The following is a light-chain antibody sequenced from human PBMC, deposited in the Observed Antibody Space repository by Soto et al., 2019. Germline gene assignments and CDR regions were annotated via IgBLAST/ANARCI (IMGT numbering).Light chain of an antibody. CDR2: DAS. J-gene: IGKJ1*01. CDR1: QSISSW. CDR3: QQYNSYPWT. V-gene: IGKV1-5*01. Sequence: DIQMTQSPSTLSASVGDRVTITCRASQSISSWLAWYQQKPGKAPKLRIYDASSLESGVPSRFSGSGSGTEVTLTISSLQTDDFATYYCQQYNSYPWTFGQGTKVEIK.